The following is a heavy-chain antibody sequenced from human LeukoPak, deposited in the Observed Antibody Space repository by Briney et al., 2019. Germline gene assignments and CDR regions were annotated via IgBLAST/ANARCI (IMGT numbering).Heavy chain of an antibody. V-gene: IGHV3-21*01. CDR2: ISSSSSYI. J-gene: IGHJ3*01. CDR3: ARVDAFDL. Sequence: KPEGSLRLSCAASAFTFSSCDMNWVRQAPGNGLQWVSYISSSSSYIYYADSVKGLFTISRENAKNSLYLQMNSLRAEDTAVYYCARVDAFDLWGQGTMVTVSS. CDR1: AFTFSSCD.